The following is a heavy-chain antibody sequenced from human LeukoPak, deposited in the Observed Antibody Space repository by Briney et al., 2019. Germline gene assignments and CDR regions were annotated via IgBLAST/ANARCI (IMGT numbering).Heavy chain of an antibody. J-gene: IGHJ4*02. D-gene: IGHD3-3*01. CDR2: IYYSENT. CDR3: ARGRFWSGYEVDY. Sequence: SETLSLTCTVSGGSISSYYWSWIRQPPGKGLEWIGYIYYSENTNYNPSLKSRVSISVDTSKNQFSLKLNSVTAADTAVYYCARGRFWSGYEVDYWGQGTLVTVSS. V-gene: IGHV4-59*01. CDR1: GGSISSYY.